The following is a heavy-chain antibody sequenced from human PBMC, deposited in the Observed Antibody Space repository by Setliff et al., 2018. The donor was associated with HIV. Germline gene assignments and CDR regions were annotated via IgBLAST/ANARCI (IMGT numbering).Heavy chain of an antibody. V-gene: IGHV4-39*01. CDR3: ARGRSRWTYYNYYYMDV. D-gene: IGHD6-13*01. Sequence: PSETLSLTCSVSGGSVSSTSNYWGWIRQPPGKGLEWIGSIYYSGSTYYNPSLKSRVTISVDTSKNQFSLKLSSVTAADTAVYYCARGRSRWTYYNYYYMDVWGKGTTVTVSS. CDR1: GGSVSSTSNY. J-gene: IGHJ6*03. CDR2: IYYSGST.